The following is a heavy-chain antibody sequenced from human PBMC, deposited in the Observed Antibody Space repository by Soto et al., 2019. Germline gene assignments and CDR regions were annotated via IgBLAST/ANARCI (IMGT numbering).Heavy chain of an antibody. Sequence: PSETLSLTCTVSRGSISRGDYYWSWIRQPPGKGLEGIGYIYYSGSTYYNPSLKSRVTISVDTSKNQFSLKLSSVTAADTAVYYCASNILEWSLKPYYYYGMDVWGQGTTVTVSS. J-gene: IGHJ6*02. CDR3: ASNILEWSLKPYYYYGMDV. D-gene: IGHD3-3*01. CDR2: IYYSGST. V-gene: IGHV4-30-4*01. CDR1: RGSISRGDYY.